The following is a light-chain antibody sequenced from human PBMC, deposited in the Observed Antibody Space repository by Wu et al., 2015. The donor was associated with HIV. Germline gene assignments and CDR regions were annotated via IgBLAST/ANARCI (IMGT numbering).Light chain of an antibody. CDR1: QIIDSY. CDR3: QQSYTTLWS. V-gene: IGKV1-39*01. Sequence: RVTITCRASQIIDSYLNWYQQKPGKAPKLLIYAASSLQSGVPSRFSGSGSGTDFTLTISSLQPDDFATYYCQQSYTTLWSFGQGTKLEIK. CDR2: AAS. J-gene: IGKJ1*01.